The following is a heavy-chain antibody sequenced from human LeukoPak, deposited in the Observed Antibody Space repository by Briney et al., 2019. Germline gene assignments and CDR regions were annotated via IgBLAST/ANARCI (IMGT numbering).Heavy chain of an antibody. D-gene: IGHD6-19*01. CDR3: AKGGSGWYPGFDY. Sequence: GGSLRLSCAASGFTFTNYAMNWVRQAPGKGLEWVSTSGSGGSPFYADSVKGRFTISRDNSRNTLYLQMNSLRVEDTAVYYCAKGGSGWYPGFDYWGQGILVTVSS. CDR2: SGSGGSP. V-gene: IGHV3-23*01. CDR1: GFTFTNYA. J-gene: IGHJ4*02.